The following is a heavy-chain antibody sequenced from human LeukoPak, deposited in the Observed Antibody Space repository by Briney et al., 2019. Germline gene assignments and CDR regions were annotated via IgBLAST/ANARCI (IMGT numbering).Heavy chain of an antibody. Sequence: SETLSLTCTVSGGSISSGGYYWSWIRQPPGKGLEWIGYIYHSGSTYYNPSLKSRVTISVDTSKNQFSLKLSSVTAADTAVYYCARDVRYNWNDVYWFDPWGQGTLVTVSS. J-gene: IGHJ5*02. CDR2: IYHSGST. CDR3: ARDVRYNWNDVYWFDP. CDR1: GGSISSGGYY. D-gene: IGHD1-1*01. V-gene: IGHV4-30-2*05.